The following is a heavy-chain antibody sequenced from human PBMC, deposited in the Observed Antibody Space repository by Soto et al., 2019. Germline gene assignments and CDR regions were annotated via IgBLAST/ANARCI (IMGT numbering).Heavy chain of an antibody. D-gene: IGHD3-22*01. CDR3: AKDSALVVTSWFDP. CDR1: GFTFSSYA. J-gene: IGHJ5*02. V-gene: IGHV3-23*01. CDR2: ISGSGGST. Sequence: GGSLRLSCAASGFTFSSYAMSWVRQAPGKGLEWVSAISGSGGSTYYADSVKGRFTISRDNSKNTLYLQMNSLRAEDTAVYCCAKDSALVVTSWFDPWGQGTLVTVSS.